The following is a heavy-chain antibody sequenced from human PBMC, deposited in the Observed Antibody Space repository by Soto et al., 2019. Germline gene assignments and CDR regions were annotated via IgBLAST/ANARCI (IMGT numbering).Heavy chain of an antibody. V-gene: IGHV3-23*01. CDR3: AKDLWTGGYSYGYGDFGY. D-gene: IGHD5-18*01. Sequence: EVQLLESGGGLVQPGGSLRLSCAASGFTFSSYAMSWVRQAPGKGLEWVSAISGSGGSTYYADSVKGRFTISKDNSNNTLYLQMNSLRAEDTAVYYCAKDLWTGGYSYGYGDFGYWGQGTLVTVSS. CDR1: GFTFSSYA. CDR2: ISGSGGST. J-gene: IGHJ4*02.